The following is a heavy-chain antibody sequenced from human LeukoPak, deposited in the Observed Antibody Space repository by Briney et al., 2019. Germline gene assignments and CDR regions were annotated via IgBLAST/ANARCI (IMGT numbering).Heavy chain of an antibody. CDR1: GFAFDDYG. J-gene: IGHJ6*02. V-gene: IGHV3-20*04. Sequence: GGSLRLSCAASGFAFDDYGMSWVRQAPEKGLEWVSGINWNGGSTGYADSVKGRFTISRDNAKNSLYLQMNSLRAEDTALYYCARGVGYSGYQYYYYYGMDVWGQGTTVTVSS. CDR2: INWNGGST. CDR3: ARGVGYSGYQYYYYYGMDV. D-gene: IGHD5-12*01.